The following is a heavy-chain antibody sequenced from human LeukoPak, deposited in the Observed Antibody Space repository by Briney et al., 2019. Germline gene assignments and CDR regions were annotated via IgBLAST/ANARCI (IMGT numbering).Heavy chain of an antibody. Sequence: SETLSLTCTVSGGSISSGDYYWSWIRQPPGKGLEWIGYIYYSGSTYYNPSLKSRVTISVDTSKNQFSLKLSSVTAADTAVYYCARDNMYYYDSSGYRSSGLASIWGQGTMVTVSS. J-gene: IGHJ3*02. D-gene: IGHD3-22*01. CDR1: GGSISSGDYY. CDR2: IYYSGST. V-gene: IGHV4-30-4*01. CDR3: ARDNMYYYDSSGYRSSGLASI.